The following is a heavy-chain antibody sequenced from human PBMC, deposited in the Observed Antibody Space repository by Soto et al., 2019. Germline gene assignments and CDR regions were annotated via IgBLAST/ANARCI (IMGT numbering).Heavy chain of an antibody. CDR3: ARVLYYGMDV. Sequence: QVTLKESGPVLVKPTETLTLTCTFSGFSFSNPGMSVSWIRQPPGKALEWLAPISSSDEKSYSTSLKSRLTISKDTSKSQVVLTMTNMDPMDTATYYCARVLYYGMDVWGQGTTVTVSS. J-gene: IGHJ6*02. CDR2: ISSSDEK. V-gene: IGHV2-26*01. CDR1: GFSFSNPGMS.